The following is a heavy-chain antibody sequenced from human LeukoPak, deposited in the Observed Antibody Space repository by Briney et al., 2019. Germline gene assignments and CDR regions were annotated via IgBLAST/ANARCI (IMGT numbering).Heavy chain of an antibody. Sequence: PGGSLRLSCAASGFTFSSYAMSWVRQAPGKGLEWVSAISGSGGSTYYADPVKGRFTISRDNSKNTLYLQMNSLRAEDTAVYYCAKSPTPYYYDSSGYYPTPGYFDYWGQGTLVTVSS. CDR1: GFTFSSYA. D-gene: IGHD3-22*01. V-gene: IGHV3-23*01. CDR2: ISGSGGST. CDR3: AKSPTPYYYDSSGYYPTPGYFDY. J-gene: IGHJ4*02.